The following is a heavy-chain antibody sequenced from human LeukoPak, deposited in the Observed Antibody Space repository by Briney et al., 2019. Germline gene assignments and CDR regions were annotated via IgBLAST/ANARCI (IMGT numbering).Heavy chain of an antibody. CDR2: MNPSSGNT. D-gene: IGHD6-13*01. V-gene: IGHV1-8*03. CDR3: QLLKYSSSWYYYYYYMDV. CDR1: GYTFTSYG. Sequence: GASVKVSCKASGYTFTSYGISWVRQATGQGLEWMGWMNPSSGNTGYAQKFQGRVTITRNTSISTAYMELSSLRSEDTAVYYCQLLKYSSSWYYYYYYMDVWGKGTTVTVSS. J-gene: IGHJ6*03.